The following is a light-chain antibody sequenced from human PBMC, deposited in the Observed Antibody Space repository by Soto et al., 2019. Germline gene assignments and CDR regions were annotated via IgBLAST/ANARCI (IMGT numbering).Light chain of an antibody. Sequence: DIRMTQSPSSLSASVGDRVTITCRASQDIRNDLGWYQQKPGRAPRRLIYAASNLQSGVPSRFSGSGSGTEFTLTINSLQPEDFATYYCLEHSLYPLLTFGGGTKLYIK. CDR1: QDIRND. CDR3: LEHSLYPLLT. J-gene: IGKJ4*01. V-gene: IGKV1-17*01. CDR2: AAS.